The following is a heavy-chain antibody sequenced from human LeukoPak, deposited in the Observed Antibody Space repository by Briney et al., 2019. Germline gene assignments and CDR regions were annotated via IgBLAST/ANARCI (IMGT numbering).Heavy chain of an antibody. V-gene: IGHV4-34*01. CDR3: ARATGTKVPPGY. Sequence: PSETLSLTCAVYGGSFSGYYWSWIRQPPGKGLEWVGEINHSGRNNYNPSLKSRVTISVDTSKNQFSLKLSSVTAADTAVYYCARATGTKVPPGYWGQGTLVTVSS. CDR2: INHSGRN. J-gene: IGHJ4*02. D-gene: IGHD1-7*01. CDR1: GGSFSGYY.